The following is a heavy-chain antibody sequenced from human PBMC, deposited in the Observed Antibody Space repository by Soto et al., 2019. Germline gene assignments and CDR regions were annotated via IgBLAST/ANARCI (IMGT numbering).Heavy chain of an antibody. CDR3: ATARGWFDP. J-gene: IGHJ5*02. Sequence: QEQLVQSGAEVKKPGASVKVSCKASGYTFTSYYIHWVRQAPGQGLEWMGIINPSGGSATYTQKFQDRVTMTRDTSTSTVYMELSSLRSEDTAVYYCATARGWFDPWGQGTLVTVSS. CDR1: GYTFTSYY. V-gene: IGHV1-46*01. CDR2: INPSGGSA.